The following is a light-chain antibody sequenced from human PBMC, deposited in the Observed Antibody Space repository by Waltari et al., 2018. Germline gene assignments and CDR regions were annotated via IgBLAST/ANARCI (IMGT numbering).Light chain of an antibody. V-gene: IGKV1-39*01. CDR2: RAS. J-gene: IGKJ1*01. Sequence: DIQMTQSPSSLSASVGDRVTITCRASENILTNLNWYQQKPGKAPKLLIYRASTLQGGVTSRFSGSGSGTDFTFTINSLQSEDVAMYYCQHGHGNPPTFGQGTKVEIK. CDR1: ENILTN. CDR3: QHGHGNPPT.